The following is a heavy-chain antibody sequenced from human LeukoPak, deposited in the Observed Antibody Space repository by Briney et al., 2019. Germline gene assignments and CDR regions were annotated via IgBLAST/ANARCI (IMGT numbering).Heavy chain of an antibody. CDR2: ISSSSTI. V-gene: IGHV3-48*01. D-gene: IGHD2-2*02. J-gene: IGHJ6*02. Sequence: GGSLRLSCAASGFTFSSYIMNWVRQAPGKGLEWVSYISSSSTIYYADSVKSRFTISRDNAKNSLYLQMNSLRAEDTAVYYCARDKTLVVPAAIPHYYYYGMDVWGQGTTVTVSS. CDR3: ARDKTLVVPAAIPHYYYYGMDV. CDR1: GFTFSSYI.